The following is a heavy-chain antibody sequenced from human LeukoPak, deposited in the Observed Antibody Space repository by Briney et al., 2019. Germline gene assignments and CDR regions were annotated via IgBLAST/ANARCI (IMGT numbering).Heavy chain of an antibody. D-gene: IGHD5-12*01. CDR3: AKDQRGYDKPIDY. CDR1: GFTFSLYA. Sequence: AGGPLRLSCAASGFTFSLYAMSWVRQAPGKGLEWVSAISGSGGYTDYADSVKGRFTISRDNSKNTLYVQMNSLRAEDTAVYYCAKDQRGYDKPIDYWGQGTLVTVSS. CDR2: ISGSGGYT. V-gene: IGHV3-23*01. J-gene: IGHJ4*02.